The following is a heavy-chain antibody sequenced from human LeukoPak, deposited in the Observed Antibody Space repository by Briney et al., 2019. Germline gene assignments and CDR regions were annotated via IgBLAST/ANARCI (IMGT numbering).Heavy chain of an antibody. CDR2: ISGSGDTT. J-gene: IGHJ1*01. Sequence: GGSLRLPCAASGFTFINYAMSWVRQAPGKGLEWVSGISGSGDTTYYADSVKGRFTISRDNSKNTLFLQMNSLRAEDTAVYYCAKGPPSSSAQYFQHWGQGTLVTVSS. CDR1: GFTFINYA. D-gene: IGHD6-6*01. V-gene: IGHV3-23*01. CDR3: AKGPPSSSAQYFQH.